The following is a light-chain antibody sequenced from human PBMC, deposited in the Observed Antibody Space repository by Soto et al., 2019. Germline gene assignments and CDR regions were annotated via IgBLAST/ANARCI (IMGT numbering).Light chain of an antibody. CDR2: TTS. Sequence: DIQMTQSPSSLSASVGDRVTITCRASQSILSYLNWFQQKPGKAPNLLIYTTSNLQSGVPSRFSGSGSGTDFTLTISSLQPEDFATYYCQRSYTTSYPFGQGTKLEIE. CDR1: QSILSY. J-gene: IGKJ2*01. V-gene: IGKV1-39*01. CDR3: QRSYTTSYP.